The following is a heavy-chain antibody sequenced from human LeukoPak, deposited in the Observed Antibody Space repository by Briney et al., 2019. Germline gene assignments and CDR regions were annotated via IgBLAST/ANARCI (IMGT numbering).Heavy chain of an antibody. V-gene: IGHV3-21*01. CDR1: GFTFSSYS. CDR3: ARDQSVSAYDILTGPSGSPKYYFDY. Sequence: GGSLRLSCAASGFTFSSYSMNWVRQAPGKGLEWVSSISSSSSYIYYADSVKGRFTISRDNAKNSLYLQMNSLRAEDTAVYYCARDQSVSAYDILTGPSGSPKYYFDYWGQGTLVTVSS. CDR2: ISSSSSYI. D-gene: IGHD3-9*01. J-gene: IGHJ4*02.